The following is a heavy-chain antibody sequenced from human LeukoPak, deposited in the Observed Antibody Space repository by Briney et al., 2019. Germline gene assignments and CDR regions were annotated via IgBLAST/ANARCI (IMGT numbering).Heavy chain of an antibody. CDR2: INHSGST. V-gene: IGHV4-34*01. D-gene: IGHD6-6*01. J-gene: IGHJ4*02. Sequence: SETLSLTCAVYGGSFSGYYWSWIRQPPGKGLEWIGEINHSGSTNYNPSLKSRVTMSVDTSKNQFSLKVRSVTAADTAVYYCAREGSATARPFVSNDYWGQGTLVTVSS. CDR1: GGSFSGYY. CDR3: AREGSATARPFVSNDY.